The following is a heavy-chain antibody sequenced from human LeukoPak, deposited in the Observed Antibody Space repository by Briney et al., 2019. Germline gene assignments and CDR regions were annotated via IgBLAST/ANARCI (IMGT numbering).Heavy chain of an antibody. CDR3: TTERFLEWDNWFDP. J-gene: IGHJ5*02. D-gene: IGHD3-3*01. CDR2: IKSKTDGGTT. Sequence: GGPLRLSCSASGFTFSNAWMSWVHQAPAKELHWVGRIKSKTDGGTTDYAAPVKGRFTISRDDSKNTLYLQMNSLKTEDTAVYYCTTERFLEWDNWFDPWGQGTLVTVSS. V-gene: IGHV3-15*01. CDR1: GFTFSNAW.